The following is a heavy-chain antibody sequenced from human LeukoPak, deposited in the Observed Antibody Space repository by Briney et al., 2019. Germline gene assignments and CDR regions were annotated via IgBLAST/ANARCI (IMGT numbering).Heavy chain of an antibody. V-gene: IGHV3-21*01. CDR2: ISSSSSNI. D-gene: IGHD1-1*01. Sequence: GGSLRLSCAASEFTFSSSSMNWVRQAPGKGLEWVSSISSSSSNIYYADSVKGRFTISRDNAKNSLYLQMNSLRVEDTAVYYCARCTTGRTFGSLREIKRSREIDYWGQGTLVTVSS. J-gene: IGHJ4*02. CDR3: ARCTTGRTFGSLREIKRSREIDY. CDR1: EFTFSSSS.